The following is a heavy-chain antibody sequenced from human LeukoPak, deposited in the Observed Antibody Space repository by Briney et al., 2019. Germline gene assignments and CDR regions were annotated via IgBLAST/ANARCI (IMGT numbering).Heavy chain of an antibody. J-gene: IGHJ4*02. D-gene: IGHD2/OR15-2a*01. CDR2: ISGSGGGT. Sequence: GGSLRLSCAASGFTFSSYAMSWVRQAPGKGLEWVSTISGSGGGTYYADSVKGRFTISRDNSKNTLYLQMNSLRAEDTAVYYCAKEPSVYGPQHYFDYWGQGTLVTVSS. CDR3: AKEPSVYGPQHYFDY. CDR1: GFTFSSYA. V-gene: IGHV3-23*01.